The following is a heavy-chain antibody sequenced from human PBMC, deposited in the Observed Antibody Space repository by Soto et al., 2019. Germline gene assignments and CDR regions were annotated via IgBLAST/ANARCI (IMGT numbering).Heavy chain of an antibody. Sequence: ASVKVSCKASGYTFTSYGISWVRQAPGQGLEWMGWIRAYNGNTNYPQKLRGRVTMTTDTSTSTVYLELRSLRSDDTAVYYCAADLAPTDPYNWFEPWGQGTLVTVLL. J-gene: IGHJ5*02. D-gene: IGHD1-1*01. CDR1: GYTFTSYG. CDR3: AADLAPTDPYNWFEP. V-gene: IGHV1-18*01. CDR2: IRAYNGNT.